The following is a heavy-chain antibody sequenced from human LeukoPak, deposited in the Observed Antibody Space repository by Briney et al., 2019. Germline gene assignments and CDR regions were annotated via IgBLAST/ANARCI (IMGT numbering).Heavy chain of an antibody. V-gene: IGHV1-18*01. CDR2: ISAYNGNT. CDR3: ARTALRRLAYCGGDCYSPNWFDP. CDR1: GYTFTSYG. J-gene: IGHJ5*02. D-gene: IGHD2-21*02. Sequence: ASVKVSCKASGYTFTSYGISWVRQAPGQGLEWMGWISAYNGNTNYAQKLQGRVTMTTDTSTSTAYMELRSLRSDDTAVYYCARTALRRLAYCGGDCYSPNWFDPWGQGTLVTVSS.